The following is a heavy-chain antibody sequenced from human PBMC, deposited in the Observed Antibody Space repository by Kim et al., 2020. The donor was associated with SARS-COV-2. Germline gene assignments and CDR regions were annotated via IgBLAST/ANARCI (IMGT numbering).Heavy chain of an antibody. CDR2: IDPSDSYT. CDR3: AIRIAVAGFAGAYDAFDI. J-gene: IGHJ3*02. CDR1: GYSFTSYW. Sequence: GESLKISCKGSGYSFTSYWISWVRQMPGKGLEWMGRIDPSDSYTNYSPSFQGHVTISADKSISTAYLQWSSLKASDTAMYYCAIRIAVAGFAGAYDAFDIWGQGTMVTVSS. V-gene: IGHV5-10-1*01. D-gene: IGHD6-19*01.